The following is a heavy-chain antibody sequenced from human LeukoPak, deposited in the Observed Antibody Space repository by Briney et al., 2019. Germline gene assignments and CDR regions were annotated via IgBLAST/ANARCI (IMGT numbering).Heavy chain of an antibody. CDR2: IIPILGIA. CDR1: GGTFSSYA. Sequence: SVKVSCKASGGTFSSYAISWVRQAPGQGLEWMGRIIPILGIANYAQKFQGRVTITADESTSTAYMELSSLRSEDTAVYYCARDREVVPAAFDYWGQGNLVTVSS. D-gene: IGHD2-2*01. J-gene: IGHJ4*02. CDR3: ARDREVVPAAFDY. V-gene: IGHV1-69*04.